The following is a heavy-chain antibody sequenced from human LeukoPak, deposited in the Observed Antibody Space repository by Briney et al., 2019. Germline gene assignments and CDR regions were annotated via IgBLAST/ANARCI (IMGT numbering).Heavy chain of an antibody. CDR3: AGNTYYYDSSGLN. Sequence: PGGSLRPSCAASGFTFSSYAMHWVRQAPGKGLEWVAVISYDGSNKYYADSVKGRFTISRDNSKNTLYLQMNSLRAEDTAVYYCAGNTYYYDSSGLNWGQGTLVTVSS. CDR1: GFTFSSYA. V-gene: IGHV3-30-3*01. J-gene: IGHJ4*02. CDR2: ISYDGSNK. D-gene: IGHD3-22*01.